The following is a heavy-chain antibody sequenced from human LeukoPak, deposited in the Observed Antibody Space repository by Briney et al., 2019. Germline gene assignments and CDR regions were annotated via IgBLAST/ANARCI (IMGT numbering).Heavy chain of an antibody. D-gene: IGHD2-2*01. CDR2: ISAYNGNT. CDR3: ARGAVVVVPAAISYYYYGMDV. Sequence: ASVKVSCKASGYTFTSYGISWVRQAPGQGLAWMGWISAYNGNTNYAQKLQGRVTMTTDTSTSTAYMELRSLRSDDTAVYYCARGAVVVVPAAISYYYYGMDVWGQGTTVTVSS. CDR1: GYTFTSYG. V-gene: IGHV1-18*01. J-gene: IGHJ6*02.